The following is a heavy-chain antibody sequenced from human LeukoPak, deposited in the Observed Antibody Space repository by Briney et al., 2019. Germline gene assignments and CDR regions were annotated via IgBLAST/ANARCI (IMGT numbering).Heavy chain of an antibody. D-gene: IGHD3-16*01. V-gene: IGHV3-21*01. Sequence: TGGSLRLSCVASGFTFSRYSMMWVRQAPGKGLEWVSSITSSSTYVYYADSVKGRFTISRDNAKNSLYLQMNSLRAEDTAVYYCARGGDDYVWGSPLDYWGQGTLVTVSS. J-gene: IGHJ4*02. CDR3: ARGGDDYVWGSPLDY. CDR2: ITSSSTYV. CDR1: GFTFSRYS.